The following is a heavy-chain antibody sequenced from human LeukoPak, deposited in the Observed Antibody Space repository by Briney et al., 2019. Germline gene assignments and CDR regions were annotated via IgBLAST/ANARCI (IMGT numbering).Heavy chain of an antibody. V-gene: IGHV4-34*01. Sequence: SETLFLTCAVYGGSFSGYYWSWVRQPPGKGLEWIGEINHSGSTNYNPSLKSRVTISVDTSKNQFSLKLSSVTAADTAVYYCARSVNYYGSGSYYRGTSQGYYSDYWGQGTLVTVSS. D-gene: IGHD3-10*01. CDR2: INHSGST. J-gene: IGHJ4*02. CDR3: ARSVNYYGSGSYYRGTSQGYYSDY. CDR1: GGSFSGYY.